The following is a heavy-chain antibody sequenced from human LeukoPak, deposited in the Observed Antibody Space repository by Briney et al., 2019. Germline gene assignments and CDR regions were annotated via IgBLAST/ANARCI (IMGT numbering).Heavy chain of an antibody. Sequence: SETLSLTCTVSGYSISSGYYWGWLRQPPGKGLEWIGSIYHSGSTYYNPSLKSRVTISGDTSKNQFSLKLSSVTAADTAVYYCARGGNDAFDIWGQGTMVTVSS. D-gene: IGHD3-16*01. CDR3: ARGGNDAFDI. J-gene: IGHJ3*02. V-gene: IGHV4-38-2*02. CDR2: IYHSGST. CDR1: GYSISSGYY.